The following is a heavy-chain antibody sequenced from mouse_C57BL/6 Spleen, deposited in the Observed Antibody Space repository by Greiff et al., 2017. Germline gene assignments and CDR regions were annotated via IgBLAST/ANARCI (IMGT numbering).Heavy chain of an antibody. CDR1: GYTFTSYW. CDR3: ARGCGSPAWFAY. CDR2: IDPSDSYT. Sequence: QVQLQQPGAELVMPGASVKLSCKASGYTFTSYWMHWVKQRPGQGLEWIGEIDPSDSYTNYNQKFKGKSTLTVDKSSSTAYMQLSSLTSEDSAVYYCARGCGSPAWFAYWGQGTLVTVSA. J-gene: IGHJ3*01. D-gene: IGHD1-1*01. V-gene: IGHV1-69*01.